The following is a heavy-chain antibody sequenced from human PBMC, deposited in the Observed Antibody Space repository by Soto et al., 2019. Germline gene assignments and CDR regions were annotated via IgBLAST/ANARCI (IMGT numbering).Heavy chain of an antibody. CDR3: ARDLVKGEQNGY. J-gene: IGHJ4*02. Sequence: AASVKVSCKASGGTFSSYAISSVRQPPGQGLEWMGGIIPIFGTANYAQKFQGRVTITADKSTSTAYMELSSLRSEDTAVYYCARDLVKGEQNGYWGQGTLVTVSS. CDR1: GGTFSSYA. D-gene: IGHD1-26*01. CDR2: IIPIFGTA. V-gene: IGHV1-69*06.